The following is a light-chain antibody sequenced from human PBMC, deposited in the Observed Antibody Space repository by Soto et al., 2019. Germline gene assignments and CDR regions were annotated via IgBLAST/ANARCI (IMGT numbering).Light chain of an antibody. CDR2: DAS. Sequence: DIQLTQSPSFLSASVGDRVTITCRASQGISSYLAWYQQKPGKAPKLLIHDASTVQTGVPSRFSGSGSGTEFTLTITSLQPEDFATYYCQQLNSYPRFTFGPGTKVDVK. CDR1: QGISSY. V-gene: IGKV1-9*01. J-gene: IGKJ3*01. CDR3: QQLNSYPRFT.